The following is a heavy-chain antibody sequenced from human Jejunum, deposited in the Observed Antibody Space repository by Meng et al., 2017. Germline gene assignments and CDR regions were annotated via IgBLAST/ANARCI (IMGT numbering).Heavy chain of an antibody. V-gene: IGHV4-4*02. Sequence: QGQLKESGPGLVKPSGTLSLTCAVSGDSITSSNWWSWVRQPPGKGLEWIGEIFHTGSTNYNPSLRSRLTISVDKSKNQFSLKLSSVTAADTAVYYCVRALGTYGTFLDYWGQGTLVTVSS. CDR1: GDSITSSNW. D-gene: IGHD2-8*01. CDR2: IFHTGST. CDR3: VRALGTYGTFLDY. J-gene: IGHJ4*02.